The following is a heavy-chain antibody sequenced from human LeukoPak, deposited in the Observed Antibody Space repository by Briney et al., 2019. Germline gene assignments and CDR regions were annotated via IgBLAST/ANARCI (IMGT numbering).Heavy chain of an antibody. CDR2: IWYDGSNK. V-gene: IGHV3-33*01. CDR3: VRALYRWSFSGYENSGPEPDY. D-gene: IGHD5-12*01. Sequence: PGGSLRLSCAASGFTFSTYGMHWVRQAPGKGLERVAVIWYDGSNKNYADCVKGRFTISRDNSNNTLYLQMNSLRAEDTAVYYCVRALYRWSFSGYENSGPEPDYWGQGTLVTVSS. J-gene: IGHJ4*02. CDR1: GFTFSTYG.